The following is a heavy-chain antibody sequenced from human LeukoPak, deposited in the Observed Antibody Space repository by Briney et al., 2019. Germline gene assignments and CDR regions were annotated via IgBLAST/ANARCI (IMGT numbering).Heavy chain of an antibody. CDR3: AKDNYYGISAVIDY. CDR2: LSHDGNNE. D-gene: IGHD3-10*01. CDR1: GFTFSSYG. Sequence: GGSLRLSCAASGFTFSSYGMHWVRQAPGKGLEWVAALSHDGNNEFYADSVKGRFTISRDNSKSTLYLQMNSLRAGDTATFYCAKDNYYGISAVIDYWGQGALVTVSS. J-gene: IGHJ4*02. V-gene: IGHV3-30*18.